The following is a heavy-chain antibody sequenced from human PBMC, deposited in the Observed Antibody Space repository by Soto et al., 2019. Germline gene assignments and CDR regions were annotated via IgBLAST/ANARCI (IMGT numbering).Heavy chain of an antibody. V-gene: IGHV5-10-1*01. J-gene: IGHJ4*02. CDR1: GYSFPSYW. CDR3: ARQFMTTVTKPPDY. Sequence: PGESLKISCKGSGYSFPSYWISWVRQMPGKGLEWMGRIDPSDSYTNYSPSFQGHVTISADKSISSAYLQWSSLKASDTAMYYCARQFMTTVTKPPDYWGQGTLVTVSS. D-gene: IGHD4-17*01. CDR2: IDPSDSYT.